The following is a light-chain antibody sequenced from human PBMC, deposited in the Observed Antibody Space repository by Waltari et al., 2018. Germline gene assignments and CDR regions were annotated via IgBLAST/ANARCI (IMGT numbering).Light chain of an antibody. V-gene: IGLV3-21*03. CDR3: QVWDSSSDHWV. Sequence: SYVLTQPPSVSVAPGKTARIPCGGNNIGSKSGHGYQQKPGQAPVLVVYDDSDRPSGIPERFSGSNSGNTATLTISRVEAGDEADYYCQVWDSSSDHWVFGGGTKLTVL. J-gene: IGLJ3*02. CDR2: DDS. CDR1: NIGSKS.